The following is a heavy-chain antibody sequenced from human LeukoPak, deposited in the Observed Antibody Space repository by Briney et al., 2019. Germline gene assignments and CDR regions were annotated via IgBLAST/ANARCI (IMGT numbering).Heavy chain of an antibody. CDR2: IYYSGST. CDR3: ARVSDYYDSSGDFDY. V-gene: IGHV4-39*07. Sequence: SETLSLTCTVSGGSISSSSYYWGWIRQPPGKGLEWIGSIYYSGSTYYNPSLKSRVTISVDTSKNQFSLKLSSVTAADTAVYYCARVSDYYDSSGDFDYWGQGTLVTVSS. CDR1: GGSISSSSYY. D-gene: IGHD3-22*01. J-gene: IGHJ4*02.